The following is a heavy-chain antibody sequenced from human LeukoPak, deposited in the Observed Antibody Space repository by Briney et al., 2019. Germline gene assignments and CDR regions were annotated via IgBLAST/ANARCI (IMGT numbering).Heavy chain of an antibody. V-gene: IGHV4-38-2*02. J-gene: IGHJ4*02. CDR3: ARWESSSGYYQDY. CDR2: IYHSGST. D-gene: IGHD3-22*01. CDR1: GYSLSSGYY. Sequence: SETLSLTCTVSGYSLSSGYYWGWIRQPPGKGLEWIGSIYHSGSTYYNPSLKSRVTISVDTSKNQFSLKLSSVTAADTAVYYCARWESSSGYYQDYWGQGTLVTVSS.